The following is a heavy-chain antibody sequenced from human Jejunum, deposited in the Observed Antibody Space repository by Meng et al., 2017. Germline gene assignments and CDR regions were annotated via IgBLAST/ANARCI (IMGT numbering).Heavy chain of an antibody. CDR3: AHRSKTNIGDWRPFDF. CDR1: GFSLTRHGVG. V-gene: IGHV2-5*01. Sequence: SGPTLVKPTQTLTLTCSFSGFSLTRHGVGVGWVRQRPGKALEWLAVVYWSDTTYYSPSLNSRLSISKDTFKNQVFLTMTDMDPVDTATYYCAHRSKTNIGDWRPFDFWGPGTMVTVSS. CDR2: VYWSDTT. D-gene: IGHD2-21*01. J-gene: IGHJ3*01.